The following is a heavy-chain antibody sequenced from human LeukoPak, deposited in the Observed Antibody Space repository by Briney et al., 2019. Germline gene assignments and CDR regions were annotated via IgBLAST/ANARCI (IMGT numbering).Heavy chain of an antibody. CDR2: ISYLSSHV. CDR3: GRAFPPLRTSSAGDL. V-gene: IGHV3-21*01. CDR1: GFTLSDYD. Sequence: GGSLRLSCSASGFTLSDYDMNWVRQAPGKGLEWVSSISYLSSHVYYGDSVKGRFSISRDNAKNSLYLQMNSLGAEDTAIYYCGRAFPPLRTSSAGDLWGQGILVTVSS. D-gene: IGHD3-16*01. J-gene: IGHJ4*02.